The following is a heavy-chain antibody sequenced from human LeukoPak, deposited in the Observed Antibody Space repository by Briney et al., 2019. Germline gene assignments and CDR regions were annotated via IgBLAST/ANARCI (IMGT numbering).Heavy chain of an antibody. V-gene: IGHV3-21*01. CDR1: GFTFSSYS. D-gene: IGHD6-19*01. Sequence: GGSLRLSCAASGFTFSSYSMNWVRQAPGKGLEWVSSISSSSSYIYYADSVKGRFTISRDNAKNSLYLQMNSLRAEDTAVYYCARVSFRQWLENFDYWGQGTLVTVSS. CDR2: ISSSSSYI. J-gene: IGHJ4*02. CDR3: ARVSFRQWLENFDY.